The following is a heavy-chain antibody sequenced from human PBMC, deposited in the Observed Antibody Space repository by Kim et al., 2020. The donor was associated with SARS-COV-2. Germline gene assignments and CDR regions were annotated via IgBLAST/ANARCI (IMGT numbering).Heavy chain of an antibody. V-gene: IGHV1-46*01. CDR2: INPSGGST. CDR3: ARDRGVDTAMGPNGVDY. D-gene: IGHD5-18*01. Sequence: ASVKVSCKASGYTFTSYYMHWVRQAPGQGLEWMGIINPSGGSTSYAQKFQGRVTMTRDTSTSTVYMELSSLRSEDTAVYYCARDRGVDTAMGPNGVDYWGQGTLVTVSS. J-gene: IGHJ4*02. CDR1: GYTFTSYY.